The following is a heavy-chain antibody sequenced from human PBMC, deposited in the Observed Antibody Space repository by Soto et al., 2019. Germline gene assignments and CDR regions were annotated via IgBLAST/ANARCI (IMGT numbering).Heavy chain of an antibody. CDR3: AKDGSKGSRWPYYFDY. CDR1: GFTFSSYG. J-gene: IGHJ4*02. V-gene: IGHV3-30*18. Sequence: QVQLVESGGGVVQPGRSLRLSCAASGFTFSSYGMHWVRQAPGKGLEWVAVISYDGSNKYYADSVKGRFTISRDNSKNTLYLQMNSLRAEDTAVYYCAKDGSKGSRWPYYFDYWGQGTLVTVSS. D-gene: IGHD6-19*01. CDR2: ISYDGSNK.